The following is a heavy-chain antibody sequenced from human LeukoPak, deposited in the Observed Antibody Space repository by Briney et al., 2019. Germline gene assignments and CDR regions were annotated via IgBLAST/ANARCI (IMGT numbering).Heavy chain of an antibody. Sequence: PGGSLKLSCAASGFTFSAPAVHWVRQASGKGLEWIGRIRSKANNYATAYAGSLKGRFTVSRDDSKNTAYLQMNSLKTEDSAVYFCARDSSSEGPLDYWGQGTLVAVSS. CDR3: ARDSSSEGPLDY. CDR1: GFTFSAPA. J-gene: IGHJ4*02. CDR2: IRSKANNYAT. V-gene: IGHV3-73*01. D-gene: IGHD6-6*01.